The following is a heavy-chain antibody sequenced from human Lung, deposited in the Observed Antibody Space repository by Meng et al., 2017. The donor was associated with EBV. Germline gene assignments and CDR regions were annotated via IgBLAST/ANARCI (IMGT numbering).Heavy chain of an antibody. CDR2: IDDSGST. J-gene: IGHJ4*02. CDR1: GVSISSNIR. CDR3: ARGKQDAWELLAY. Sequence: ELGQGLGEPSGPSSLTCGSSGVSISSNIRWTWVRQPPGKGLEWIGDIDDSGSTNYNPSLNSRISISLDKSKNHFSLKVNSVTAADTAVYYCARGKQDAWELLAYWGQGALVTVSS. D-gene: IGHD1-26*01. V-gene: IGHV4-4*02.